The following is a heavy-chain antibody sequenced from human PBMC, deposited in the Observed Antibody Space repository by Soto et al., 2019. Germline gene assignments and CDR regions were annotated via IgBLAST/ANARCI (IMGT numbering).Heavy chain of an antibody. Sequence: QVQLVESGGGVVQPGRSLRLSCAASGFTFSSYGMHWVRQAPAKGLEWVAVISYDGSNKYYADSVKGRFTISRDNSKNTLYLQMNSLRAEDTAVYYCAKDGGGSYFNRFDPWGQGTLVTVSS. CDR3: AKDGGGSYFNRFDP. J-gene: IGHJ5*02. CDR2: ISYDGSNK. D-gene: IGHD1-26*01. V-gene: IGHV3-30*18. CDR1: GFTFSSYG.